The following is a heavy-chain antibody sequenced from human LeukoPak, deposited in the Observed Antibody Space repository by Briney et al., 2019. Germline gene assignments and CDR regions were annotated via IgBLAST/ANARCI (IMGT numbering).Heavy chain of an antibody. Sequence: SGTLSLTCAVSGGSISNNNWWSWIRQPAGKGLEWIGCIYNSGSTNYNYNPSLKSRVTMSLDTSKNQFSLKLSSVTAADTAVYYCARTTWVTPYYYYGMDVWGQGTTVTVSS. CDR3: ARTTWVTPYYYYGMDV. D-gene: IGHD1-1*01. V-gene: IGHV4-4*02. CDR2: IYNSGST. J-gene: IGHJ6*02. CDR1: GGSISNNNW.